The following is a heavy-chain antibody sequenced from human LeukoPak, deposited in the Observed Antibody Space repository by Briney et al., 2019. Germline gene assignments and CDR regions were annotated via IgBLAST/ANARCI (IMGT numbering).Heavy chain of an antibody. CDR3: TRDLSGGILPY. V-gene: IGHV4-59*01. J-gene: IGHJ4*02. D-gene: IGHD2-8*02. CDR1: GGSISNYY. Sequence: PSETLSLTCTVSGGSISNYYWSWIRQPPGKGLEWIGYVSYTGGTNYNPSLESRVTISVDTSKNQFSLKLSSVTAADTAVYYCTRDLSGGILPYWGQGTLVTVTS. CDR2: VSYTGGT.